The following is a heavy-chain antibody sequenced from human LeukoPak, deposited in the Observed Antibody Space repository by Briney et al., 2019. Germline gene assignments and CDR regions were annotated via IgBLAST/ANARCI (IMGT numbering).Heavy chain of an antibody. CDR3: AKTNRGWSHFDY. Sequence: GGSLRLSCAASVFTFSSYAVSWVRESPGRGGEWGSAISGSVGSTYYADSMKGRFTISRANSKNRLYLQMNSLRAEHTAVYYCAKTNRGWSHFDYWGQGTLVTVSS. CDR2: ISGSVGST. J-gene: IGHJ4*02. V-gene: IGHV3-23*01. D-gene: IGHD1-14*01. CDR1: VFTFSSYA.